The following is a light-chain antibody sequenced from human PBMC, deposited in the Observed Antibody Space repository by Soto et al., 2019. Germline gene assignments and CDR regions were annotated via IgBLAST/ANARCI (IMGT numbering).Light chain of an antibody. V-gene: IGKV3-20*01. Sequence: ENVLTQSPGTLSLSPGERATLSCRASQSITSSYLAWYQQKPGQPPRLLMYGASSSATGIPDRFSGSGSGTDFTLTICRLAPEDFAVYYCQQYSGSPPLTFGGGTKVEIK. CDR1: QSITSSY. CDR2: GAS. J-gene: IGKJ4*01. CDR3: QQYSGSPPLT.